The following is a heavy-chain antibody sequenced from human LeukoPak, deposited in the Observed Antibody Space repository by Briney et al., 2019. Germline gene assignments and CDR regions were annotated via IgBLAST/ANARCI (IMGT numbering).Heavy chain of an antibody. CDR1: GFIFSNYN. CDR2: IGSSSGTI. V-gene: IGHV3-48*01. CDR3: AKGIAAAGPYFDY. Sequence: GGSLRLSCAASGFIFSNYNMNWVRQTPGKGLEGLSYIGSSSGTIYYADSVKGRFTISRDNSKNTLYLQMNSLRAEDTAIYYCAKGIAAAGPYFDYWGQGTLVTVSS. J-gene: IGHJ4*02. D-gene: IGHD6-13*01.